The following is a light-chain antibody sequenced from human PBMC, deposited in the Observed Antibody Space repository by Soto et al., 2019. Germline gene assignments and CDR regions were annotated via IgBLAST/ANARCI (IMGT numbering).Light chain of an antibody. CDR1: SSNIGAGYD. CDR2: GNS. CDR3: QSYDSSLPVV. J-gene: IGLJ2*01. V-gene: IGLV1-40*01. Sequence: QPVLTQPPSVSGAPGQRVTISCTGSSSNIGAGYDVHWYQQFPGTAPKLLIYGNSNRPSGVPDRFSGSKSGTSASLAITGLQAEDEADYYCQSYDSSLPVVFGGGTKVTVL.